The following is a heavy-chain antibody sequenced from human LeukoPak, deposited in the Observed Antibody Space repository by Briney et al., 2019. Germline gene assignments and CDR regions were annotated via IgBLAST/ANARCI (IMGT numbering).Heavy chain of an antibody. J-gene: IGHJ6*02. Sequence: GRPLRLSCAASGFTFSSYGMHWVRQAPGKGLEWVAVISYDGSNKYYADSVKGRFTISRDNSKNTLYLQVNSLRAEDTAVYYCAKDVGYGPITMIVVAMYYYYGMDVWGQGTTVTVSS. V-gene: IGHV3-30*18. CDR3: AKDVGYGPITMIVVAMYYYYGMDV. CDR2: ISYDGSNK. CDR1: GFTFSSYG. D-gene: IGHD3-22*01.